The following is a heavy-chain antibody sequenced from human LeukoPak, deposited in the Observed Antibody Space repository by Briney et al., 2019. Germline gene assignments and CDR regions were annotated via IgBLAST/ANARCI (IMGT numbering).Heavy chain of an antibody. Sequence: GGSLRLSCAGSGFTFSHYSMNWVRQAPGKGLEWVSGVGPSGARTYYADSVKGRFTVSRDNSKNMVFLQMNSLRAEDTAIYYCAKDDAYLQYDDWGQGTLVTVSS. CDR3: AKDDAYLQYDD. V-gene: IGHV3-23*01. D-gene: IGHD5-24*01. J-gene: IGHJ4*02. CDR2: VGPSGART. CDR1: GFTFSHYS.